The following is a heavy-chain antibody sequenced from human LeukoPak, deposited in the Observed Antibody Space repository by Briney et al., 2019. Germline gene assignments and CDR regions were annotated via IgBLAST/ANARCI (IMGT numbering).Heavy chain of an antibody. CDR2: IYTSGST. CDR1: GGSISSYY. V-gene: IGHV4-4*07. J-gene: IGHJ4*02. D-gene: IGHD4-11*01. Sequence: PSETLSLTCTVSGGSISSYYWSWIRQPAGKGLEWIGRIYTSGSTNYNPSLKSRVTISVDRSKNQFSLKLSSVTAADTAVYYCARWGPPTVTTPYYFDYWGQGTLVTVSS. CDR3: ARWGPPTVTTPYYFDY.